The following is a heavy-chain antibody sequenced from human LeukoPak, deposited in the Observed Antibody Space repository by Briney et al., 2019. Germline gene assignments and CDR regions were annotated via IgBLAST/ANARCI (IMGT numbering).Heavy chain of an antibody. V-gene: IGHV3-9*01. J-gene: IGHJ4*02. D-gene: IGHD3-16*02. CDR3: ARDAADYDYVWGSYRSSPPDY. CDR1: GFTFDDYA. Sequence: PGRSLRLSCAASGFTFDDYAMHWVRQAPGKGLEWVSGISWNSGSIGYADSVKGRFTISRDNAKNTLYLQMNSLRAEDTAVYYCARDAADYDYVWGSYRSSPPDYWGQGTLVTVSS. CDR2: ISWNSGSI.